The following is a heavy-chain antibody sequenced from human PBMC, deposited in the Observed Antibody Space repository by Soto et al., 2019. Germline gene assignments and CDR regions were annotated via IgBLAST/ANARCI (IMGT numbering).Heavy chain of an antibody. J-gene: IGHJ6*02. V-gene: IGHV1-18*01. CDR3: AMVDVYVTPSPQDV. D-gene: IGHD3-16*01. Sequence: QVQLVQSGAEVKNPGASVKVSCKASGYSFTRYGIGWARQAPGQGREWMGWINAYKVNTNYAQNLQGRLTLTTDTSTTTAYMELRSLRSNGTAPYYCAMVDVYVTPSPQDVWGQGTTVTVSS. CDR1: GYSFTRYG. CDR2: INAYKVNT.